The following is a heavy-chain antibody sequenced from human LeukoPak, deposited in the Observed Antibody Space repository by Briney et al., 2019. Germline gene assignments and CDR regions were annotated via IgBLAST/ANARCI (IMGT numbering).Heavy chain of an antibody. D-gene: IGHD3-22*01. V-gene: IGHV3-33*08. CDR2: IWYDGSNK. CDR1: GFTFSSYG. Sequence: PGGSLRLSCAASGFTFSSYGMHWVRQAPGKGLEWVAVIWYDGSNKYYADSVKGRFTISRDNSKNTLYLQMNSLRAEDTAVYYCARDSGYHDSSGYYFDYWGQGTLVTVSS. J-gene: IGHJ4*02. CDR3: ARDSGYHDSSGYYFDY.